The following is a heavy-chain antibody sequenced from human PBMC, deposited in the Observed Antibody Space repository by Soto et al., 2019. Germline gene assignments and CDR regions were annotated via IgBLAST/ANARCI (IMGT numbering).Heavy chain of an antibody. D-gene: IGHD6-13*01. CDR1: GFTFRSYD. CDR3: VKGSSIWYRKIDY. Sequence: GGSLRLSCTASGFTFRSYDMNWVRQAPGKGLEWVSATSGSGSRTFYADSVKGRFTISRDNSQNTLYLKMNSLRVEDTDTYYCVKGSSIWYRKIDYWGQGTPVTVSS. J-gene: IGHJ4*02. CDR2: TSGSGSRT. V-gene: IGHV3-23*01.